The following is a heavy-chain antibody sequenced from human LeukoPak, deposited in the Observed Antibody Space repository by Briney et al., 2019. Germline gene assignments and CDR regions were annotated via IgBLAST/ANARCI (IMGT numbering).Heavy chain of an antibody. CDR3: ASSITMVRGVINRYYYYGMDV. D-gene: IGHD3-10*01. CDR1: GGTFSSYA. Sequence: ASVKVSCKASGGTFSSYAISWVRQAPGQGLEWMGRIIPILGIANYAQKFQGRVTITADKSTSTAYMELSSLRSDDTAVYYCASSITMVRGVINRYYYYGMDVWGQGTTVTVSS. V-gene: IGHV1-69*04. J-gene: IGHJ6*02. CDR2: IIPILGIA.